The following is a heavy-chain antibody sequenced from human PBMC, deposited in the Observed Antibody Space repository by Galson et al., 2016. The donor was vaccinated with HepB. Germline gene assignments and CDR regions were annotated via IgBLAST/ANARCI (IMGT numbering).Heavy chain of an antibody. CDR2: IYYSGST. D-gene: IGHD3-9*01. J-gene: IGHJ1*01. V-gene: IGHV4-31*03. Sequence: TLSLTCTVSGGSISSGGYYWSWIRQHPGKGLEWTGNIYYSGSTYYNPSLKSRVTISVDTSKNHFSLKLSSMTAADTAVYYCARHEMKNAIFQHWGQGTLVTVSS. CDR1: GGSISSGGYY. CDR3: ARHEMKNAIFQH.